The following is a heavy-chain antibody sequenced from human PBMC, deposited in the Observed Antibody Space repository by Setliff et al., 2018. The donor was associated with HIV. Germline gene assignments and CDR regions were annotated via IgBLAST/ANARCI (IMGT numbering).Heavy chain of an antibody. V-gene: IGHV3-33*01. CDR1: GFTFSTYG. CDR3: SRVGTLIDNPWDYFDF. Sequence: GGSLRLSCAASGFTFSTYGMHWVRQAPGKGLEWVALIWYDGSDKYYGDSVKGRFTISRDDSKSTLYLQMNSLRTEDTAVYYCSRVGTLIDNPWDYFDFWGQGTLVTVSS. CDR2: IWYDGSDK. D-gene: IGHD3-22*01. J-gene: IGHJ4*02.